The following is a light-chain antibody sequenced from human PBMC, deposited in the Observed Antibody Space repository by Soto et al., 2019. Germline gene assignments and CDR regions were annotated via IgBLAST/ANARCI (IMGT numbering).Light chain of an antibody. CDR1: SSDVGFYDY. V-gene: IGLV2-14*01. Sequence: QSALTQPASASGSPGQSITISCTGTSSDVGFYDYVSWYQQQHPGKAPKLMIYEVDNQPSGVSIRFSGSKSGNTASLTISGLQAEDEADYYFSSYAHGSTYVVATGTKFTVL. J-gene: IGLJ1*01. CDR2: EVD. CDR3: SSYAHGSTYV.